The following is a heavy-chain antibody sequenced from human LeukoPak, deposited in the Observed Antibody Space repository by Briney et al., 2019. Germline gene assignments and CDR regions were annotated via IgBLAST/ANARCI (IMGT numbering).Heavy chain of an antibody. CDR2: ISYDGSNK. CDR1: GFTFSSYA. J-gene: IGHJ4*02. Sequence: PGRPLRLSCAASGFTFSSYAMHWVRQAPGKGLEWVAVISYDGSNKYYADSVKGRFTISRDNSKNTLYLQMNSLRAEDTAVYYCARDRLRYCSGGSCLHTDYWGQGTLVTVSS. CDR3: ARDRLRYCSGGSCLHTDY. V-gene: IGHV3-30*04. D-gene: IGHD2-15*01.